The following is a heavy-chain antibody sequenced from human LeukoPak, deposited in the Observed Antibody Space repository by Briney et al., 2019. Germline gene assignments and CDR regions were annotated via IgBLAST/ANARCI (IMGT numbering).Heavy chain of an antibody. CDR3: ARDGAYSAYDYPY. CDR1: AYTFSNYW. J-gene: IGHJ4*02. D-gene: IGHD5-12*01. CDR2: TYPGDSDT. Sequence: GVSLQISCKASAYTFSNYWIAWVRHMPGKGLGWMGITYPGDSDTRYSPSFQGQVTISADKSTSTAYLQWSSLKASDTAMYYCARDGAYSAYDYPYWGQGTLVTVSS. V-gene: IGHV5-51*01.